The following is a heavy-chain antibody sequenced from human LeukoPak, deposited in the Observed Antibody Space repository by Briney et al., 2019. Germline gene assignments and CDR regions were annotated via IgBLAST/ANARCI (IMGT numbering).Heavy chain of an antibody. CDR3: ARDSYSSGWYYFDY. V-gene: IGHV4-59*01. CDR2: IYYSGST. D-gene: IGHD6-19*01. Sequence: SETLSLTCTVSGGSITSYYWSWIRQPPGKGLEWIGYIYYSGSTNYNPPLKSRVTISVDTSKNQFSLKLSSVTAADTAVYYCARDSYSSGWYYFDYWGQGTLVTVSS. J-gene: IGHJ4*02. CDR1: GGSITSYY.